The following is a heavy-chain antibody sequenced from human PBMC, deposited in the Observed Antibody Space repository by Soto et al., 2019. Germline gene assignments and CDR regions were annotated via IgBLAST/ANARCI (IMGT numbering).Heavy chain of an antibody. CDR1: GGSFSGYY. D-gene: IGHD3-22*01. Sequence: SETLSLTCAVYGGSFSGYYWSWIRQPPGKGLEWIGEINHSGSTNYNPSLKSRVTITVDTSKNQFSLKLSSVTAADTAVYYCARDTYYYDSSGYYYRRSTFDPWGQGTQVTVSS. V-gene: IGHV4-34*01. J-gene: IGHJ5*02. CDR2: INHSGST. CDR3: ARDTYYYDSSGYYYRRSTFDP.